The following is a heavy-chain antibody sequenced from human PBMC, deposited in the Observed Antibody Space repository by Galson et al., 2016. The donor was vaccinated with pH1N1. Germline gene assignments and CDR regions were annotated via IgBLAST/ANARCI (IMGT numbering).Heavy chain of an antibody. V-gene: IGHV3-33*08. CDR3: ARNIEKDDEINGYYGAYHNYGMAV. CDR1: GFSFSNYG. Sequence: SLRLSCAASGFSFSNYGMHWVRQAPGKGPEWVAVIWYDGSKKFYADSVKDRFTISRENSKNTLYLQMDSLRAEDTAVYYCARNIEKDDEINGYYGAYHNYGMAVWGQGTTVTVSS. J-gene: IGHJ6*02. D-gene: IGHD3-22*01. CDR2: IWYDGSKK.